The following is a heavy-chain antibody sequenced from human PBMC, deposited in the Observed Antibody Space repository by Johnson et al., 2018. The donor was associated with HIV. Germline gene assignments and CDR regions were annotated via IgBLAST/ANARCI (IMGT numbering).Heavy chain of an antibody. Sequence: QEQLVESGGGVVQPGRSLRLSCAASGFTFSSYAMHWVRQAPGKGLEWVAIISYDGNNKYYTDSVKGRFTISRDNSKNTLYLQMNSLRAEDTAIYYCARTSGITTLTTTPGAFDIWGQGTMVTVSS. CDR2: ISYDGNNK. V-gene: IGHV3-30*04. CDR3: ARTSGITTLTTTPGAFDI. D-gene: IGHD4-17*01. J-gene: IGHJ3*02. CDR1: GFTFSSYA.